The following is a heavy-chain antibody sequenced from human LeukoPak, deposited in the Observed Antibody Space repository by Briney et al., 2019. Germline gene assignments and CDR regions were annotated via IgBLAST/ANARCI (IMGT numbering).Heavy chain of an antibody. CDR3: ARHGDSGYDLEELWFDP. J-gene: IGHJ5*02. V-gene: IGHV4-39*01. CDR2: IYYSGST. Sequence: SETLSLTCTVSGGSISSSSYYWGWIRQPPGKGLEWIGSIYYSGSTYYNPSLKSRVTISVDTSKNQFSLKLSSVTAADTAVYYCARHGDSGYDLEELWFDPWGQGTLVTVSS. D-gene: IGHD5-12*01. CDR1: GGSISSSSYY.